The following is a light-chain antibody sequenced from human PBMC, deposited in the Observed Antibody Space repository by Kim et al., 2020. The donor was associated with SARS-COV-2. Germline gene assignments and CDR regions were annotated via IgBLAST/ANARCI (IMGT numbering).Light chain of an antibody. J-gene: IGKJ4*01. CDR2: AAT. CDR3: QQLNSYPAT. V-gene: IGKV1-9*01. CDR1: QGISSF. Sequence: ASVEDRVNVTCRARQGISSFLAWYEQKPGKAPKHLIYAATTLQSGVPARFSGSGSGTDFTLTISSQQPEDFAAYYCQQLNSYPATFGGGTKVDIK.